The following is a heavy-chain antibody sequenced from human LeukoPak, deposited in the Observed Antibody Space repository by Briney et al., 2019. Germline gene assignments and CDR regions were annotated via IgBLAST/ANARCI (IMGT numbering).Heavy chain of an antibody. J-gene: IGHJ4*02. CDR2: IYYSGST. Sequence: SETLSLTCTVSGGSISTYYWYWIRQPPGKGLEWIGYIYYSGSTTYNPSLKSRVTISVDTSKNQFSLKLSSVTAADTAVYYCARGFAYGDTGSFDYWGQGTLVTVSS. CDR3: ARGFAYGDTGSFDY. V-gene: IGHV4-59*01. D-gene: IGHD4-17*01. CDR1: GGSISTYY.